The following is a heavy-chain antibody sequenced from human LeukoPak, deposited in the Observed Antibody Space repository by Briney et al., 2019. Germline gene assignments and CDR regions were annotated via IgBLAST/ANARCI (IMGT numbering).Heavy chain of an antibody. CDR2: IKLDGSEK. CDR3: ARDQYDTWSRRGNFDS. Sequence: GGSLRLSCAVSGLTFSHFWMTWVRQAPGKGLEWVANIKLDGSEKNYVDSVKGRFTISRDNTKNSLYLQMNSLRVEDTAVFYCARDQYDTWSRRGNFDSWGQGTLVIVSS. D-gene: IGHD3-3*01. J-gene: IGHJ4*02. V-gene: IGHV3-7*03. CDR1: GLTFSHFW.